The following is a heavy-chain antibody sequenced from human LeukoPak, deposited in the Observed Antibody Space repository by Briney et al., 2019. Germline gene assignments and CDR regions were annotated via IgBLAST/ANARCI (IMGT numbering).Heavy chain of an antibody. CDR1: GFTFDDYA. CDR2: ISWNSGSI. D-gene: IGHD3-22*01. Sequence: GGSLRLSCAASGFTFDDYAMHWVRQAPGKGLEWVSGISWNSGSIGYADSVKGRFTISRDNAKNSLYLQMNSLRAEDTALYYCAKSYYDSSILDYWGQGTLVTVSS. J-gene: IGHJ4*02. CDR3: AKSYYDSSILDY. V-gene: IGHV3-9*01.